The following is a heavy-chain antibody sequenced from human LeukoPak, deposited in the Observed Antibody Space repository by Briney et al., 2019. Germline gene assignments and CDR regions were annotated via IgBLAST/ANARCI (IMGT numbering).Heavy chain of an antibody. CDR2: INPSGGST. Sequence: ASVKVSCKASGYTFTSYYMHWVRQAPGQGLERMGIINPSGGSTSYAQKFQGRVTMTRDTSTSTVYMELSSLRSEDTAVYYCARDLVATIQAYWGQGTLVTVSS. CDR1: GYTFTSYY. J-gene: IGHJ4*02. CDR3: ARDLVATIQAY. V-gene: IGHV1-46*01. D-gene: IGHD5-12*01.